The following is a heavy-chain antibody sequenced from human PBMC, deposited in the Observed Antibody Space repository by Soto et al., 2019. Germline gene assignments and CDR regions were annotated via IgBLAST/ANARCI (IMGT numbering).Heavy chain of an antibody. J-gene: IGHJ6*02. CDR3: ARHGLDYYDSSGYSRSHYGMDV. D-gene: IGHD3-22*01. CDR1: GYSFTSYW. V-gene: IGHV5-10-1*01. CDR2: IDPSDSYT. Sequence: GESLKISCKGSGYSFTSYWISWVRQMPGKGLEWMGRIDPSDSYTNYSPSFQGHVTISADKSISTAYLQWRSLKASDTAMYYCARHGLDYYDSSGYSRSHYGMDVWGQGTTVTV.